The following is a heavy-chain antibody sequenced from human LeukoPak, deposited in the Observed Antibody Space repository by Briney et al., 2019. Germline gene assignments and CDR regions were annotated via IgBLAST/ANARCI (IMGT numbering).Heavy chain of an antibody. D-gene: IGHD1-14*01. CDR1: GFTFSSYA. CDR2: IRAGGGST. V-gene: IGHV3-23*01. J-gene: IGHJ5*02. Sequence: GSLRLSCEASGFTFSSYAMSWVRQAPGKGLEWVSGIRAGGGSTYYADSVKGRFTISRDNSKNTLYLQMNSLRAEDSAVYYCAKDKVLDPWGQGTLVTVSS. CDR3: AKDKVLDP.